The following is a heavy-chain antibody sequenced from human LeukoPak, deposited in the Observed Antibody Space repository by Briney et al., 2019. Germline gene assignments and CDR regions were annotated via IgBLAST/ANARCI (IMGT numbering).Heavy chain of an antibody. V-gene: IGHV4-34*01. J-gene: IGHJ4*02. Sequence: PSETLSLTCAVYGGSFSGYYWSWIRQPPGKGLEWIGEINHSGSTNYNPSLKSRVTISVDTSKNQFSLKLSSVTAADTAAYYCARVGTRPISRWGQGTLVTVSS. CDR2: INHSGST. CDR3: ARVGTRPISR. CDR1: GGSFSGYY. D-gene: IGHD1-14*01.